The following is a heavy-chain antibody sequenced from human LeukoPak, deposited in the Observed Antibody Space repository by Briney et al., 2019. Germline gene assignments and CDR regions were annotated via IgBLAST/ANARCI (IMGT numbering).Heavy chain of an antibody. CDR1: GGSFSGYY. J-gene: IGHJ3*02. V-gene: IGHV4-34*09. CDR3: ARDGGSGAFDI. CDR2: INHSGST. Sequence: NPSETLSLTCAVYGGSFSGYYWSWIRQPPGKGLEWIGEINHSGSTNYNPSLKSRVTISVDTSKTHFSLKLSSVTAADTALYYCARDGGSGAFDIWGQGTMVTVSS.